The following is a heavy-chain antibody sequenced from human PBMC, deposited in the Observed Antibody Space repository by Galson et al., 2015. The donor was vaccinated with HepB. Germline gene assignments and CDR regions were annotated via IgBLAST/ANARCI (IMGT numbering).Heavy chain of an antibody. CDR3: ARGQLQFWSGYYGSWFDP. J-gene: IGHJ5*02. CDR1: GGSFSGYS. CDR2: INHSGST. D-gene: IGHD3-3*02. V-gene: IGHV4-34*01. Sequence: ETLSLTCAVYGGSFSGYSWTWIRQPPGKGLEWIGEINHSGSTTYNPSLKSRVTISVDTSKNQFSLKLSSVTAADTAVYYCARGQLQFWSGYYGSWFDPWGQGTLVTVSS.